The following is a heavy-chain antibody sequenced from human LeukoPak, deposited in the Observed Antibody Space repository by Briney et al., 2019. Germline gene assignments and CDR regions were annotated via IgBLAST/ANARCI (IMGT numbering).Heavy chain of an antibody. CDR1: GFTFSNSW. CDR3: TTDLWFGELPHSY. V-gene: IGHV3-15*01. D-gene: IGHD3-10*01. J-gene: IGHJ4*02. Sequence: PGGSLRLSCAASGFTFSNSWMSWVRQAPGKGLEWVGRIKSKADGGTTDYAAPVKGRFTISRDDSKNTLYLQMNSLKTEDTAVYYCTTDLWFGELPHSYWGQGTLVTVSS. CDR2: IKSKADGGTT.